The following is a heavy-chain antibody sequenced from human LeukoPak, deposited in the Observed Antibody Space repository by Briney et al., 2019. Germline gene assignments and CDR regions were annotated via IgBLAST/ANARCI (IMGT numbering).Heavy chain of an antibody. CDR1: GGSFSGYY. Sequence: PSETLSLTCAVYGGSFSGYYWSWIRQPPGKGLEWIGEMNHSGSTNYNPSLKSRVTISVDTSKNQFSLKLSSVTAADTAVYYCARRLGRKVRERFYYYHYMDVWGKGTTVTISS. CDR3: ARRLGRKVRERFYYYHYMDV. D-gene: IGHD5-24*01. V-gene: IGHV4-34*01. J-gene: IGHJ6*03. CDR2: MNHSGST.